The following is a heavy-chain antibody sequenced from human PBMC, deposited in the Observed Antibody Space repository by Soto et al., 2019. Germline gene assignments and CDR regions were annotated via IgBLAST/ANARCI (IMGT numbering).Heavy chain of an antibody. CDR2: IWYDASNK. V-gene: IGHV3-33*01. Sequence: VQLVESGGGVVQPGRSLRLSCAASGFTFRTYGMYWVRQAPGKGLEWVAVIWYDASNKYYADSVKGRFTISRDNSENTLYLQMNRLSAEDTAVYYCGRGRVDGGELDLWGQGTLVTVSS. CDR1: GFTFRTYG. CDR3: GRGRVDGGELDL. J-gene: IGHJ4*02. D-gene: IGHD1-26*01.